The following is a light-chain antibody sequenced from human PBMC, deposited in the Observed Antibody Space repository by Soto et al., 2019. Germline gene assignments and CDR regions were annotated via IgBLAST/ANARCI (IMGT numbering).Light chain of an antibody. Sequence: QSVLTQPASVSGSPGQSITISCTGTSSDVGGYNFVSWYQQYPGKAPKLMIHDVTSRPSGVSNRFPGSKSGTTASLTISGLQAEDEADYYCCSSASSTPYVFGTGTKVTVL. V-gene: IGLV2-14*01. CDR2: DVT. CDR3: CSSASSTPYV. CDR1: SSDVGGYNF. J-gene: IGLJ1*01.